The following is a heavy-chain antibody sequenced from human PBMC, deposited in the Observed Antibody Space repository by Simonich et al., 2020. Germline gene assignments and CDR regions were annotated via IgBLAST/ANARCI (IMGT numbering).Heavy chain of an antibody. CDR3: ARDRNWGWFDP. Sequence: QVQLVESGGGVVQPGRSLRLSCAASGFTFSSYAMHWVRQAPGKGLEWVAVKSYDGRNKYYADSVKGRFTISRDNSKNTLYLQMNSLRAEDTAVYYCARDRNWGWFDPWGQGTLVTVSS. CDR2: KSYDGRNK. CDR1: GFTFSSYA. D-gene: IGHD7-27*01. V-gene: IGHV3-30*07. J-gene: IGHJ5*02.